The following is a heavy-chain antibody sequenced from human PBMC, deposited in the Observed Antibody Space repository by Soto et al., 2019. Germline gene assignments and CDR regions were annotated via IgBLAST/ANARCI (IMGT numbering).Heavy chain of an antibody. CDR1: GYSISSGYY. Sequence: PSETLSLTCAVSGYSISSGYYCGWIRQPPGKGLEWIGSIYHSGNTYYNPSLKSRVTTSVDTSKNHFSLKLSSVTAADTAVYYCARARIVVAGTIVDYWGQGTLVTVYS. CDR2: IYHSGNT. CDR3: ARARIVVAGTIVDY. D-gene: IGHD6-19*01. V-gene: IGHV4-38-2*01. J-gene: IGHJ4*02.